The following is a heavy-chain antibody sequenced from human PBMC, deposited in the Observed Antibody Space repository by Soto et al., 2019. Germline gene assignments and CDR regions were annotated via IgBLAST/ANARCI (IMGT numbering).Heavy chain of an antibody. D-gene: IGHD3-10*01. V-gene: IGHV2-5*02. CDR3: GHRLXLXTGAVDF. CDR2: VYWDDDK. CDR1: GFSLTTHGVG. J-gene: IGHJ4*02. Sequence: QITLKESGPTLVKPTETLTLTCTFSGFSLTTHGVGVGWLRQSPGKALEWLALVYWDDDKRYNPSLRSRLTITKDTARNQVVLRLINMGTVDTATYFCGHRLXLXTGAVDFWGQGALVTVSS.